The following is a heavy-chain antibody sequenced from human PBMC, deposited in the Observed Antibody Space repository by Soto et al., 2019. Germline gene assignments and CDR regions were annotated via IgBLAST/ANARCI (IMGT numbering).Heavy chain of an antibody. D-gene: IGHD4-17*01. CDR3: ASNVPVTTLGY. CDR2: IYSTGNT. J-gene: IGHJ4*02. V-gene: IGHV3-66*01. Sequence: EVKLVESGGGLVQPGGSLRLSCAASGVTVSNNYMTWVRQAPGKGLELVASIYSTGNTFYADSVKGRFTISRDNSKNTLYLQMISLRVEDTAVYYCASNVPVTTLGYWGQGTLVTVS. CDR1: GVTVSNNY.